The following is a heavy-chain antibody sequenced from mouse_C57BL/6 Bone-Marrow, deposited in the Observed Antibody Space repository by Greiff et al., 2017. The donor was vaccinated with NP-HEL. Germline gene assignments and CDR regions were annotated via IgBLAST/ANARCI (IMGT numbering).Heavy chain of an antibody. CDR3: AGTTVYWYFEV. D-gene: IGHD1-1*01. CDR2: IRNKANGYTT. J-gene: IGHJ1*03. Sequence: EVKLVESGGGLVQPGGSLSLSCAASGFTFTDYYMSWVRQPPGKALEWLGFIRNKANGYTTEYSASVKGRFTISRDNSQSILYLQMNALRAEDSATYYCAGTTVYWYFEVWGTGTTVTVSS. CDR1: GFTFTDYY. V-gene: IGHV7-3*01.